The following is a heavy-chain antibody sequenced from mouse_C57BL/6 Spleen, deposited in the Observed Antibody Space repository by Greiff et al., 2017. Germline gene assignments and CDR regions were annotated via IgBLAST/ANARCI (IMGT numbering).Heavy chain of an antibody. Sequence: EVQLQQSGPELVKPGASVKISCKASGYTFTDYYMNWVKQSHGQSLEWIGDINPNNGGTSYNQKFKGKATLTVDKSSSTAYMELRSLTSEDSAVDYCARPYDYDGAWFAYWGQGTLVTVSA. CDR3: ARPYDYDGAWFAY. CDR2: INPNNGGT. J-gene: IGHJ3*01. CDR1: GYTFTDYY. V-gene: IGHV1-26*01. D-gene: IGHD2-4*01.